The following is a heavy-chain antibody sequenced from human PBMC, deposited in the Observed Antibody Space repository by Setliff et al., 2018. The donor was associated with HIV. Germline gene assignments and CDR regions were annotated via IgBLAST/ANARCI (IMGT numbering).Heavy chain of an antibody. Sequence: PSETLSLTCTVSGGSISTHYWSWIRQPPGKGLEWIGTVYYDASTIYSPSLKSRVTISIDTSKNQFSLNLTSVTAADSAVYYCASRVYYYDSNNFLREEGFDPWGQGTLVTVSS. V-gene: IGHV4-59*08. D-gene: IGHD3-22*01. CDR3: ASRVYYYDSNNFLREEGFDP. J-gene: IGHJ5*02. CDR2: VYYDAST. CDR1: GGSISTHY.